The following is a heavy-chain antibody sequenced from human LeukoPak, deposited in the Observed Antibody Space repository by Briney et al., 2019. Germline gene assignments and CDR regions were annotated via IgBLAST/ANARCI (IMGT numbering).Heavy chain of an antibody. CDR3: ARVSGRLERQSDLDY. CDR1: GFTFASYS. Sequence: GGSVRLSCAASGFTFASYSMNWVRQAPGKGLEGVSSISGDSTYIYNAGSVKGRFTISRDNAQASLYLQMISLRADDTAVYYCARVSGRLERQSDLDYWGPGSLVIVSS. CDR2: ISGDSTYI. J-gene: IGHJ4*02. V-gene: IGHV3-21*01. D-gene: IGHD1-1*01.